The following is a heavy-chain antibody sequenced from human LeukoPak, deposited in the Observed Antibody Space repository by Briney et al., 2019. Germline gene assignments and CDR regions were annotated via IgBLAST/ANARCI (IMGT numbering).Heavy chain of an antibody. CDR3: ARGLIVVAADGAFDI. D-gene: IGHD2-15*01. Sequence: GGSLRLSRAASGFTFSSYAMSWVRQAPGKGLEWVSAISGSAGSTYYADSVKGRFTISRDNSKNTLYLQMNSLRAEDTAVYYCARGLIVVAADGAFDIWGQGTMVTVSS. CDR2: ISGSAGST. J-gene: IGHJ3*02. V-gene: IGHV3-23*01. CDR1: GFTFSSYA.